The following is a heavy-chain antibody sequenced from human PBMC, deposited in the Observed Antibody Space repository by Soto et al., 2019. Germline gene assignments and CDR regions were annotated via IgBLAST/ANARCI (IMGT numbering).Heavy chain of an antibody. CDR1: GFTFSSYA. V-gene: IGHV3-30*18. Sequence: QVQLVESGGDVVQPGRSLRLSCAASGFTFSSYAIHWVRQAPGMGLEWVAMISYDGSKKYYADSVKGRFTISRDNSKNTLSLQMDRLTTDDTAVYYCAKDAFTANGDTWFDPWGQGTLVTVSS. D-gene: IGHD2-8*01. CDR3: AKDAFTANGDTWFDP. J-gene: IGHJ5*02. CDR2: ISYDGSKK.